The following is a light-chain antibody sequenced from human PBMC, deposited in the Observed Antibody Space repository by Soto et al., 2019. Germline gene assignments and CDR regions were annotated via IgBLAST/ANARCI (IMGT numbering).Light chain of an antibody. V-gene: IGKV3-11*01. J-gene: IGKJ5*01. CDR2: DAS. CDR1: QRVSGN. CDR3: QQRSNWPPSIT. Sequence: VLPQSPATLSVSPGERAALSCRATQRVSGNLAWYQQKPGQAPRLLIYDASNRATGIPARFSGSGSGTDFTLTISSLEPEDFAVYYCQQRSNWPPSITFGQGTRLEI.